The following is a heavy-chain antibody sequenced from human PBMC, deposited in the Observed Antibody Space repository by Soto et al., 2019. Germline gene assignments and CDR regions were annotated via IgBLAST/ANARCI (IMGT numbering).Heavy chain of an antibody. CDR2: IYSGGST. V-gene: IGHV4-61*01. J-gene: IGHJ6*02. CDR1: GGFVNSDTHS. Sequence: PSETLSLTCTVSGGFVNSDTHSWSWIRQTPGKRLEWIGFIYSGGSTKNPSLKSRVTISVDTSKNQFSLKLSSVTAADTAVYYCAREDRIYGMDVWGQGTTVTVSS. CDR3: AREDRIYGMDV.